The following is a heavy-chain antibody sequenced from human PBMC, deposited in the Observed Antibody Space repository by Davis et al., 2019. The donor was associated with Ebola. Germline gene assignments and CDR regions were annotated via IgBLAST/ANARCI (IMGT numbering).Heavy chain of an antibody. CDR2: IYYSGST. D-gene: IGHD2-2*01. V-gene: IGHV4-59*08. CDR3: ARFQLTLGYCISTSCYAEGWFDP. Sequence: MPGGSLRLSCTVSGGSISSYYWSWIRQPPGKGLEWIGYIYYSGSTNYNPSLKSRVTISVDTSKNQFSLKLSSVTAADTAVYYCARFQLTLGYCISTSCYAEGWFDPWGQGTLVTVSS. J-gene: IGHJ5*02. CDR1: GGSISSYY.